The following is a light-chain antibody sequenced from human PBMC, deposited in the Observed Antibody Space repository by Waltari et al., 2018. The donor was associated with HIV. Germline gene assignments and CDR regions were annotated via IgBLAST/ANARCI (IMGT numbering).Light chain of an antibody. J-gene: IGLJ2*01. V-gene: IGLV1-47*01. CDR2: RNN. CDR3: AVWDDRLSGRL. Sequence: QSVLAQPRSVSGTPGQTVNISCSGSTSNVRNNYVYWYQQVTGGAPKLLIYRNNQRPSGVPDRFSGSKSGTSASLAISGLRTEDEAEYYCAVWDDRLSGRLFGGGTKVTVL. CDR1: TSNVRNNY.